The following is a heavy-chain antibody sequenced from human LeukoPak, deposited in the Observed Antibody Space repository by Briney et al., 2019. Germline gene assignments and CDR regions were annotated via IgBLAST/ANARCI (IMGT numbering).Heavy chain of an antibody. V-gene: IGHV3-23*01. CDR2: IGGSGT. CDR3: AVWSGPIDY. Sequence: HSGGSLRLSCAASGFTFDTYAMSWVRQAPGKGLDWVSTIGGSGTFYADSVKGRFTISRDNSKNMLFLQMNSLRAEDTAVYYCAVWSGPIDYWGQGTLVTVSS. J-gene: IGHJ4*02. CDR1: GFTFDTYA. D-gene: IGHD3-3*01.